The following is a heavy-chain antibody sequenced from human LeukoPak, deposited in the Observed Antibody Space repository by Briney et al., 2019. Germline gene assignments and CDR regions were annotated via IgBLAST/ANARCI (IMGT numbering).Heavy chain of an antibody. V-gene: IGHV1-69*01. D-gene: IGHD3-22*01. CDR1: GGTFSSYA. J-gene: IGHJ6*02. Sequence: GSSVKVSCKASGGTFSSYAISWVRQAPGQGLEWMGGIIPIFGTANYAQKFQGRVTITADESMSTAYMELSSLRSEDTAVYYCARDRAYYYDSSGSFGRVNYYYYYGMDVWGQGTTVTVSS. CDR3: ARDRAYYYDSSGSFGRVNYYYYYGMDV. CDR2: IIPIFGTA.